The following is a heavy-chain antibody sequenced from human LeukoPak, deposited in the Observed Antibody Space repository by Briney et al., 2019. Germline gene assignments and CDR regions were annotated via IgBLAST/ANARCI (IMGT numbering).Heavy chain of an antibody. CDR3: ARLPFLEWLRPYYYYMDV. D-gene: IGHD3-3*01. Sequence: PSETLSLTCTVSGGSISSYYWSWIRQPPGKGLEWMGYIYYSGSTNYNPSLKSPLTISVHTSTHHFSLKLSSVPAADTAVYYCARLPFLEWLRPYYYYMDVWGKGTTVTVSS. J-gene: IGHJ6*03. CDR2: IYYSGST. V-gene: IGHV4-59*01. CDR1: GGSISSYY.